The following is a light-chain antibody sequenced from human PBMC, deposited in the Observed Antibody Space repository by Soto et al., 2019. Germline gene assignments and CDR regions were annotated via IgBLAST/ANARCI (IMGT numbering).Light chain of an antibody. J-gene: IGKJ4*01. V-gene: IGKV1-12*01. Sequence: DIQMTQSPSSLSASVGDRVTITCRASQSISSWLAWYQQKPGKAPKLLIYAASSLQSGVPSRFSGSGSGTDFTLTISSLHPEDFATYYCQQANSFPLTFGGGTKVDIK. CDR1: QSISSW. CDR2: AAS. CDR3: QQANSFPLT.